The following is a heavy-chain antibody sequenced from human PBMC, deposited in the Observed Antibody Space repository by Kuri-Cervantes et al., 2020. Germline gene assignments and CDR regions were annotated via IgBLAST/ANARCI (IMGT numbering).Heavy chain of an antibody. V-gene: IGHV4-4*02. CDR3: ARGVKDSSSWHAVAPAGYYFDY. CDR1: GGSISSYY. J-gene: IGHJ4*02. CDR2: ISHSGST. Sequence: SETLSPTCTVSGGSISSYYWRWVRQPPGKGLEWIGEISHSGSTNYNPSLKSRVTISVDKSKNQFSLKLSSVTAADTAVYYCARGVKDSSSWHAVAPAGYYFDYWGQGTLVTVSS. D-gene: IGHD6-13*01.